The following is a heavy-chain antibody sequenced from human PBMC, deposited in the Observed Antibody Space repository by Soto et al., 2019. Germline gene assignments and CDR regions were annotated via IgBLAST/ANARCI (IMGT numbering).Heavy chain of an antibody. Sequence: QVQLVQSGAEVKKPGASVKVSCKASGYTFTSYGISWVRQAPGQGLEWMGWISAYNGNTNYAQKLQGRVTMTTDTSTSTAYMELRSLRSDDTAVYYCARLAYCSGGSCYLGLTYYYYYMDVWGKGTTVTVSS. CDR1: GYTFTSYG. D-gene: IGHD2-15*01. CDR2: ISAYNGNT. V-gene: IGHV1-18*01. J-gene: IGHJ6*03. CDR3: ARLAYCSGGSCYLGLTYYYYYMDV.